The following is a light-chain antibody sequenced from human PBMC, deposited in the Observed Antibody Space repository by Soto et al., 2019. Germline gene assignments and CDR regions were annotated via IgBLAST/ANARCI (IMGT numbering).Light chain of an antibody. V-gene: IGKV3-11*01. CDR2: DAS. J-gene: IGKJ1*01. Sequence: EIVLTPSPATLSLSPXXXXXXXXRASQSVSSYLAWYQQKPGQAPRLLIYDASNRATGIPARFSGSGSGTDFTLTISSLEPEDFAVYYCQQRSNWPWTFGQGTKVDIK. CDR3: QQRSNWPWT. CDR1: QSVSSY.